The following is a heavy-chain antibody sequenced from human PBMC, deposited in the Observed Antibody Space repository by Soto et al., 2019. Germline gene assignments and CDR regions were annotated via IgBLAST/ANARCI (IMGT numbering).Heavy chain of an antibody. V-gene: IGHV3-13*04. CDR2: IGTTGDT. J-gene: IGHJ4*02. Sequence: GSLRLSCSASGFTFSSYDMHWVRQGTGKGLEWVSAIGTTGDTYYAGSVKGRFTISRENAENSLYLQMNSLRAGDTAIYFCARAIGPTLFDYWGQGTLVTVSS. D-gene: IGHD3-22*01. CDR1: GFTFSSYD. CDR3: ARAIGPTLFDY.